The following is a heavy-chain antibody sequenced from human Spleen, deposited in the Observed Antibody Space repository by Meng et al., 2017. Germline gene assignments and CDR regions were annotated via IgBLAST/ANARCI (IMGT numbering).Heavy chain of an antibody. Sequence: QVPVQQWGAGLLKLSESLSLTCVVSGGSFSDYYCSWIRQPPGKGLEWIGEINHSGSTTYNPSLESRATISVDTSQNNLSLKLSSVTAADSAVYYCARGPTTMAHDFDYWGQGTLVTVSS. CDR3: ARGPTTMAHDFDY. J-gene: IGHJ4*02. V-gene: IGHV4-34*01. CDR2: INHSGST. CDR1: GGSFSDYY. D-gene: IGHD4-11*01.